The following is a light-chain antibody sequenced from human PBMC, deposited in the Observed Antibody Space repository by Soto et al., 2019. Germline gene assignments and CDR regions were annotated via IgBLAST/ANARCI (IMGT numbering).Light chain of an antibody. V-gene: IGKV1-33*01. CDR2: GAS. CDR1: HGISKS. J-gene: IGKJ4*01. Sequence: DIQMTQSPSSLSASVGGEVPILCQGGHGISKSLNWCQQKPGKAPNLLIYGASNLETGVPSRFRGSGSGTDFTFTISSLQPKDIAAYYCQQYDNLPVGGGTKVEIK. CDR3: QQYDNLP.